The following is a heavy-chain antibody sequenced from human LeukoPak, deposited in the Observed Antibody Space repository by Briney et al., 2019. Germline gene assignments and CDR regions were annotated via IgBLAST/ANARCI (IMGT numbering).Heavy chain of an antibody. D-gene: IGHD2-2*01. Sequence: GGSLRLSCAASGFTCSSYRMSWVRQAPGKGLEWVANIKQDGSEKYYADSVKGRFTISRDNAKNSLYLQMNSLRAEDTAVYYCARATKVVPAAMSHYYGMDVWGQGTTVTVSS. CDR1: GFTCSSYR. V-gene: IGHV3-7*01. CDR2: IKQDGSEK. J-gene: IGHJ6*02. CDR3: ARATKVVPAAMSHYYGMDV.